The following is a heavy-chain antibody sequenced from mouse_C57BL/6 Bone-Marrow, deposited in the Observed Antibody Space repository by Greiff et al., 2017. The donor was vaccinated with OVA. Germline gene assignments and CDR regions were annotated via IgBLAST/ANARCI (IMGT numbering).Heavy chain of an antibody. CDR2: ILPGSGST. J-gene: IGHJ4*01. V-gene: IGHV1-9*01. D-gene: IGHD2-3*01. Sequence: QVQLQQSGAELMKPGASVKLSCKATGYTFTGYWIEWVKQRPGHGLEWIGEILPGSGSTNYTEKFKGKATFTADTSSNTAYMQLSSLTTEDSAIYYCARFGGADGYAMDYWGQGTSVTVSS. CDR3: ARFGGADGYAMDY. CDR1: GYTFTGYW.